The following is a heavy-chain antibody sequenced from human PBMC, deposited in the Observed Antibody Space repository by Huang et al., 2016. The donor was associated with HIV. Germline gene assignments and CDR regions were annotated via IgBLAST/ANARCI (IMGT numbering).Heavy chain of an antibody. CDR2: IYYSGIT. V-gene: IGHV4-39*02. J-gene: IGHJ4*02. D-gene: IGHD3-10*01. Sequence: QLQLQESGPGLVKPSETLSLTCTVSGGSIRSDNYYWGWIRKPPGKGLEWIGSIYYSGITYYNPSLNRRVTITVDTSKNHFSLRMRSVTAADTAVYYCARLPGSITMIRGVITDPYWGQGTLVTVSS. CDR1: GGSIRSDNYY. CDR3: ARLPGSITMIRGVITDPY.